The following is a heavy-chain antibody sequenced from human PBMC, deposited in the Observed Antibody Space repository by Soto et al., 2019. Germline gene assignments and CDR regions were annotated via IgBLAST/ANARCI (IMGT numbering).Heavy chain of an antibody. D-gene: IGHD4-17*01. J-gene: IGHJ4*02. Sequence: SDTLSLTCPVPGGSLTNSSYYWGWIRQSPGKGLEWIGSVYYRGRSYSKSSVKSRVTISVDTSKNRFSLSLNSVTASDTAVYFCVSQRTTVPTQAYFDYWGPGALVTVSS. CDR2: VYYRGRS. CDR1: GGSLTNSSYY. CDR3: VSQRTTVPTQAYFDY. V-gene: IGHV4-39*01.